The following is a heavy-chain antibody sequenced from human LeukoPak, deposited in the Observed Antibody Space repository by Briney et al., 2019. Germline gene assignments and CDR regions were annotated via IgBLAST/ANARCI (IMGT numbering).Heavy chain of an antibody. J-gene: IGHJ6*03. V-gene: IGHV1-69*13. D-gene: IGHD3-3*01. CDR1: GGTFSSYA. CDR3: ARTPFGVVDHDYYYYYMDV. Sequence: GASVKVSCKASGGTFSSYAISWVRQAPGQGLEWMGGIIPIFGTANYAQKFQGRVTITADGSTSTAYMELSSLRSEDTAVYYCARTPFGVVDHDYYYYYMDVWGKGTTVTVSS. CDR2: IIPIFGTA.